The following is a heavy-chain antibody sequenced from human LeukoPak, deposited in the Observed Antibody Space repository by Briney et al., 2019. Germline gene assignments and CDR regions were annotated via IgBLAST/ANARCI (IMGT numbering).Heavy chain of an antibody. CDR1: GYTLTSYD. CDR3: ATATLYYGGFDY. J-gene: IGHJ4*02. V-gene: IGHV1-8*03. D-gene: IGHD4-23*01. Sequence: ASVKVSCKASGYTLTSYDINWVRQATGQGLEWMGWMNPNSGNTGYAQKFQGRVTITRNTSISTAYMELSSLRSEDMAVYYCATATLYYGGFDYWGQGTLVTVSS. CDR2: MNPNSGNT.